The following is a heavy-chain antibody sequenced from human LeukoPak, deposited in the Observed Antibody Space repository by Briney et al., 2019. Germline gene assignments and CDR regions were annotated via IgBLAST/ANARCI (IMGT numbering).Heavy chain of an antibody. CDR3: AKDSEVWFGAYYFDY. V-gene: IGHV3-30*18. J-gene: IGHJ4*02. Sequence: RGSLRLSCAASGFTFSSYGMHWVRQAPGKGLEWVAVISYDGSNKYYADSVKGRFTISRDNSKNTLYLQMNSLRAEDTAVYYYAKDSEVWFGAYYFDYWGQGTLVTVSS. D-gene: IGHD3-10*01. CDR2: ISYDGSNK. CDR1: GFTFSSYG.